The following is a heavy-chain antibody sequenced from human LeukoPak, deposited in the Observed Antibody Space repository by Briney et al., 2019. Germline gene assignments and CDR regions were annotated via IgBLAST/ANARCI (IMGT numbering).Heavy chain of an antibody. Sequence: AGGSLRLSGVASGFIFNKHAMSWVRQAPGKGLEWVSGLSGSGSSTDYADSVKGRFTVSRDNSKNTLFLQMNSLRAEDTAIYYCAKERDYGPADYWGQGPLVTVSS. CDR1: GFIFNKHA. CDR3: AKERDYGPADY. CDR2: LSGSGSST. V-gene: IGHV3-23*01. J-gene: IGHJ4*02. D-gene: IGHD4/OR15-4a*01.